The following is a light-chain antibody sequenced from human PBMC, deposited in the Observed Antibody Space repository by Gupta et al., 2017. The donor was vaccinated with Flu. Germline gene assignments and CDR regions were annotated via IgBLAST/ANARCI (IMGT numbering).Light chain of an antibody. CDR2: WAS. CDR3: QQENSTPYT. V-gene: IGKV4-1*01. Sequence: DIVMNQSPESLSVSLGEIATSNCKSSQSGLDSCDNKNYLLWYQQKPGQPPKLLIHWASTRESGVPDSFSGRGSGTDFTLTISSLQAEDVAVYCCQQENSTPYTFGRGTKLDIK. CDR1: QSGLDSCDNKNY. J-gene: IGKJ2*01.